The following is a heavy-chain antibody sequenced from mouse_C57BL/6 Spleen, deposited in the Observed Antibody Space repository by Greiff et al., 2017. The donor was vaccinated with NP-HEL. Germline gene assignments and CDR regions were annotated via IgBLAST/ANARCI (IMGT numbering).Heavy chain of an antibody. Sequence: QVQLQQSGAELVRPGTSVKVSCKASGYAFTNYLIEWVKQRPGQGLEWIGVINPGSGGTNYNEKFKGKATLTADKSSSTAYMQLSSLASGGSAVYFCAGGGGFACWGRATLVTLTT. J-gene: IGHJ3*01. V-gene: IGHV1-54*01. CDR3: AGGGGFAC. D-gene: IGHD1-1*02. CDR1: GYAFTNYL. CDR2: INPGSGGT.